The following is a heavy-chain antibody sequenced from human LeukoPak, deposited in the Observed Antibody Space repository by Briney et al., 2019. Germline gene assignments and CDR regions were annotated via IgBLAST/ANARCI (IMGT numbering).Heavy chain of an antibody. D-gene: IGHD6-13*01. V-gene: IGHV3-9*01. CDR2: ISWNSGSI. CDR3: AKGGRAAAGTIDY. CDR1: GFTVSSNE. J-gene: IGHJ4*02. Sequence: GGSLRLSCAASGFTVSSNEMSWVRQAPGKGLEWVSGISWNSGSIGYADSVKGRFTISRDNAKNSLYLQMNSLRAEDTALYYCAKGGRAAAGTIDYWGQGTLVTVSS.